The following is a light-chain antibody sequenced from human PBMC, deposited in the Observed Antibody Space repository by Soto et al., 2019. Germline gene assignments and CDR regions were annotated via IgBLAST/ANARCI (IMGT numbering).Light chain of an antibody. CDR1: QSVSSNH. CDR3: QQYSSSRT. Sequence: DIVLTQSPGTLYLSPGERATLSCRASQSVSSNHLAWYQQKPGQAPRLLIYGGSSRATGIPVRFSGSGSETDFTLTITRLEPEDFAVYYCQQYSSSRTFGQGTKVDIK. V-gene: IGKV3-20*01. CDR2: GGS. J-gene: IGKJ1*01.